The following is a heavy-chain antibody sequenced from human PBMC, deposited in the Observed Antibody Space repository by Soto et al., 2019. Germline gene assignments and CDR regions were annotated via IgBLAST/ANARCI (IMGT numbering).Heavy chain of an antibody. D-gene: IGHD1-26*01. V-gene: IGHV3-23*01. J-gene: IGHJ4*02. CDR3: AKVRTLSWELLY. CDR2: ISGSGGST. Sequence: EVQLLESGGGLVQPGGSLRLSCAASGFTFSSYAMSWVRQAPGKGLEWVSAISGSGGSTYYADSVKGRFTISRDNSKNTLYLHMHSLRAEDTAVYYCAKVRTLSWELLYWGQGTLVTVSS. CDR1: GFTFSSYA.